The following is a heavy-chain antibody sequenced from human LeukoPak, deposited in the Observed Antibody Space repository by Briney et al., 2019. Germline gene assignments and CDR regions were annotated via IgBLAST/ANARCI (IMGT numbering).Heavy chain of an antibody. CDR2: IYSGGST. V-gene: IGHV3-53*01. CDR1: GFTFSNYA. Sequence: GGSLRLSCAASGFTFSNYAMSWVRQAPGKGLEWVSVIYSGGSTYYADSVKGRFTISRDNSKNTLYLQMNSLRAEDTAVYCCARGFMDSSGYYFRTWGQGTLVTVSS. D-gene: IGHD3-22*01. J-gene: IGHJ4*02. CDR3: ARGFMDSSGYYFRT.